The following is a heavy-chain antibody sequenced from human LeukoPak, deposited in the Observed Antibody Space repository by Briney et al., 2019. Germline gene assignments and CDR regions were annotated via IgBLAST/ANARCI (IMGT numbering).Heavy chain of an antibody. Sequence: KSSETLSLTCTVSGGSISSSSYYWGWIRQPPGKGLEWIGSIYYSGSTYYNPSLKSRVTISVDTSKNQFSLKLSSVTAADAAVYYCARLSRFPHYYGSGSFYTRDFWGQGILVTVSS. J-gene: IGHJ4*02. CDR2: IYYSGST. CDR3: ARLSRFPHYYGSGSFYTRDF. D-gene: IGHD3-10*01. CDR1: GGSISSSSYY. V-gene: IGHV4-39*01.